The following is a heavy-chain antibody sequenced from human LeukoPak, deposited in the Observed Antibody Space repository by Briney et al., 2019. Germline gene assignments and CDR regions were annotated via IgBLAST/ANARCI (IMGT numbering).Heavy chain of an antibody. CDR2: IYYSGST. CDR3: ARNHPYSSGWYSRSGWYFDL. V-gene: IGHV4-59*01. CDR1: GGSISSYY. Sequence: SETLSLTCTVSGGSISSYYWSWIRQPPGKGLEWIGYIYYSGSTNHNPSLKSRVTISVDTSKNQFSLKLSSVTAADTAVYYCARNHPYSSGWYSRSGWYFDLWGRGTLVTVSS. D-gene: IGHD6-19*01. J-gene: IGHJ2*01.